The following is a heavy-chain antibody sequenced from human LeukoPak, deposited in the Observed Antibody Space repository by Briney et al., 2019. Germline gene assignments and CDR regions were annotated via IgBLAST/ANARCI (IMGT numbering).Heavy chain of an antibody. D-gene: IGHD6-6*01. CDR2: INPNSGGT. J-gene: IGHJ6*02. V-gene: IGHV1-2*04. CDR1: GYTFTGYY. CDR3: ARDGYSSSPEDYYYYGMDV. Sequence: ASVKVSRKASGYTFTGYYMHWVRQAPGQGLEWMGWINPNSGGTNYAQKFQGWVTMTRDTSISTAYMELSRLRSDDTAVYYCARDGYSSSPEDYYYYGMDVWGQGTTVTVSS.